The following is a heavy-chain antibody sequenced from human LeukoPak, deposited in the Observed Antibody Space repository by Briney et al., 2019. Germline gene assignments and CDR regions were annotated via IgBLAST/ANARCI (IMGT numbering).Heavy chain of an antibody. CDR2: ISSSGGTI. CDR1: GFTFSDYE. V-gene: IGHV3-48*03. J-gene: IGHJ1*01. CDR3: ARGEYYYDGGY. D-gene: IGHD3-22*01. Sequence: GGSLRLSCAASGFTFSDYEMNWVRQAPGKGLEWVSYISSSGGTIYYADSVRGRFTVSRDNAKNSLYLQMSSLRVEDTAVYYCARGEYYYDGGYWGQGTLVTVSS.